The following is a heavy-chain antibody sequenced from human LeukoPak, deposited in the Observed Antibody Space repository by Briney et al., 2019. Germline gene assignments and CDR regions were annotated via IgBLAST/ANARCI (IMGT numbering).Heavy chain of an antibody. CDR3: ARGRYDYVWGSYRPFDY. Sequence: SETLSLTCTVSGGSIRSSYYYWGWIRQPPGKGLEWIGYIYYSGSTNYNPSLKSRVTISVDTSKNQFSLKLSSVTAADTAVYYCARGRYDYVWGSYRPFDYWGQGTLVTVSS. CDR1: GGSIRSSYYY. CDR2: IYYSGST. V-gene: IGHV4-61*05. D-gene: IGHD3-16*02. J-gene: IGHJ4*02.